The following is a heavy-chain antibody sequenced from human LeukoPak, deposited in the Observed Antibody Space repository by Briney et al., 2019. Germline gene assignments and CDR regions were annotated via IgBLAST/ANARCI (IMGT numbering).Heavy chain of an antibody. V-gene: IGHV3-53*01. CDR3: ARDQGGGWYPDAFDI. Sequence: GGSLRLSCAASGFTVSSNYMSWVRQAPGKGLEWVSVIYSGGSTYYADSVKGRFTSSRDNSKNTLYLQMNSLRAEDTAVYYCARDQGGGWYPDAFDIWGQGTMVTVSS. CDR2: IYSGGST. D-gene: IGHD6-19*01. J-gene: IGHJ3*02. CDR1: GFTVSSNY.